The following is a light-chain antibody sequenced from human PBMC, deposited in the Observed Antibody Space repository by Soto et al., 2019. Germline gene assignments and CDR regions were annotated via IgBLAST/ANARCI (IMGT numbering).Light chain of an antibody. CDR1: QSVLYSSNNKNY. V-gene: IGKV4-1*01. J-gene: IGKJ4*01. CDR3: QQYYTTLALT. CDR2: WAS. Sequence: DIVMTQSPDSLAVSLGERATINCKSSQSVLYSSNNKNYLAWYQQKPGQPPKLLIYWASTRESGVPDRFSGSGSGTDFTLTISSLQAKDVAVYYCQQYYTTLALTFGGGTKVEIK.